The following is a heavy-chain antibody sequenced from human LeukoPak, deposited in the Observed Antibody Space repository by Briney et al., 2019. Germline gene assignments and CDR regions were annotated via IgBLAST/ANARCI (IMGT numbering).Heavy chain of an antibody. D-gene: IGHD6-6*01. V-gene: IGHV1-46*01. J-gene: IGHJ3*01. CDR3: ARDPPGSAASRQVFDV. CDR1: GYTFTSYY. Sequence: ASVKVSCKASGYTFTSYYMHWVRQAPGQGLEWMGIINPSGGSTSYAQKFQGRVTMTRYTSISTAYMEVSSLNSDDTAVYYCARDPPGSAASRQVFDVWGQGTMVTVSS. CDR2: INPSGGST.